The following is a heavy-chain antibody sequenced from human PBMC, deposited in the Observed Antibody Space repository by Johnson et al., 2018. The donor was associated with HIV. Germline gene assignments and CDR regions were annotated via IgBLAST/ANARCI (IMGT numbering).Heavy chain of an antibody. CDR3: ARSDGWGAFDI. D-gene: IGHD3-10*01. Sequence: VQLVESGGGVVQPGRSLRLSCAASGFTFSSYGMHWVRQAPGQGLEWVAVIWYDGSNNYYADSVKGRFTISRDNSTNTLYLQMNSLRAEDTALYYCARSDGWGAFDIWGQGTMVTVSS. CDR1: GFTFSSYG. CDR2: IWYDGSNN. J-gene: IGHJ3*02. V-gene: IGHV3-33*01.